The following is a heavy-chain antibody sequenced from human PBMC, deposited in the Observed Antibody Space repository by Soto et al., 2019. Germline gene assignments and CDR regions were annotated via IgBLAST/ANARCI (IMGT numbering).Heavy chain of an antibody. D-gene: IGHD6-19*01. J-gene: IGHJ3*02. CDR3: ARSSGWYIIEAFDI. CDR2: IWYDGSNK. V-gene: IGHV3-33*01. CDR1: GFTFSSYG. Sequence: GSLRLSCAASGFTFSSYGMHWVRQAPGKGLEWVAVIWYDGSNKYYADSVKGRFTISRDNSKNTLYLQMNSLRAEDTAVYYCARSSGWYIIEAFDIWGQGTMVTVSS.